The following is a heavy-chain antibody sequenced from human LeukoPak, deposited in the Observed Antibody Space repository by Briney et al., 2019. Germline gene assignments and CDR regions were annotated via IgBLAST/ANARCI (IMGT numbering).Heavy chain of an antibody. D-gene: IGHD4-17*01. CDR3: ARAYADSGDYEAY. CDR1: GLTFSSYA. V-gene: IGHV3-23*01. Sequence: GGSLSLSCAPSGLTFSSYAMSWVRQAPGKGLECVSAIGGSGSRRYHADSVKGRFTISRDNSRNTLYLQKNSLRAEDTAVYYCARAYADSGDYEAYWGQGTLVTVSS. CDR2: IGGSGSRR. J-gene: IGHJ4*02.